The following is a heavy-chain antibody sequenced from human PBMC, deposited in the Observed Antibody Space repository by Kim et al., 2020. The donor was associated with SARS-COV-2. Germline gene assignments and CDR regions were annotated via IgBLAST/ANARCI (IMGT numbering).Heavy chain of an antibody. D-gene: IGHD6-13*01. CDR1: GFTFSSYS. CDR3: TKGGVGAAGTFDY. CDR2: INRNGGSI. Sequence: GGSLRLSCVASGFTFSSYSMSWVRQAPGKGLEWISSINRNGGSIYYADSVKGRFTISRDNSKNTVYLQMDSLRAEDTAVYYCTKGGVGAAGTFDYWGQGTLVTVSS. V-gene: IGHV3-23*01. J-gene: IGHJ4*02.